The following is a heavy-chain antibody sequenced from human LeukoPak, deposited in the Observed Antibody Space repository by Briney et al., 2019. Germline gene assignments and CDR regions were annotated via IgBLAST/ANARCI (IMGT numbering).Heavy chain of an antibody. CDR2: IYSGGST. D-gene: IGHD6-19*01. Sequence: PGGSLRLSCAASVFTVSTNYMNWVRQAPGKGLEWVSIIYSGGSTNYADSVKGRFTISRDNSKNTLYLQMNSLRAEDTAVYYCTRTSSGWYSYWGQGTLVTVSS. CDR1: VFTVSTNY. V-gene: IGHV3-66*01. CDR3: TRTSSGWYSY. J-gene: IGHJ4*02.